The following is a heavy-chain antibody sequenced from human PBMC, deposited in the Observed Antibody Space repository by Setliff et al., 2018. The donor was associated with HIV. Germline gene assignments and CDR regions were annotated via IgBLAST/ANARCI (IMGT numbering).Heavy chain of an antibody. CDR2: IYYSGST. V-gene: IGHV4-39*07. J-gene: IGHJ4*02. D-gene: IGHD2-21*01. CDR1: GGSISSSSYY. Sequence: SETLSLTCTASGGSISSSSYYWGWIRQPPGKGLEWIGSIYYSGSTYYNPSLKSRVTISVDTSKNQFSLKLSSVTAADTAVYYCASISVNPTYPDYWGQGTLVTVSS. CDR3: ASISVNPTYPDY.